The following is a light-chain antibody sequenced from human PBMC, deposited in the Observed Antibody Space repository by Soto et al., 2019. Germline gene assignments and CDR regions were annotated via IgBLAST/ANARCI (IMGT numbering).Light chain of an antibody. Sequence: EIVLTQSPGTLSLSPGARATLSCRASQSVSSSYLAWYQQKPGQAPRLLIYDASNRATGIPDRFSGSGSGADFTLTISSLEPEDFAVYYCQQHGSSPFAFGEGTRLDIK. J-gene: IGKJ5*01. V-gene: IGKV3-20*01. CDR2: DAS. CDR1: QSVSSSY. CDR3: QQHGSSPFA.